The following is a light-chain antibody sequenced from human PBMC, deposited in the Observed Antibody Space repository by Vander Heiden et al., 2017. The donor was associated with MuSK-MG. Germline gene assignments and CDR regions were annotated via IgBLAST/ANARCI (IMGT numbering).Light chain of an antibody. Sequence: QSVLTQPPSVSGAPGQRVTISCTGSSSNIGAGYDVHWYQQLPGTAPKLLIYGNSNRPSGVPDRFSGSKSGTSASLAITGLQAEDEADDYCQSYDSSLSGSRGVFGGGTKLTVL. CDR1: SSNIGAGYD. CDR3: QSYDSSLSGSRGV. J-gene: IGLJ2*01. CDR2: GNS. V-gene: IGLV1-40*01.